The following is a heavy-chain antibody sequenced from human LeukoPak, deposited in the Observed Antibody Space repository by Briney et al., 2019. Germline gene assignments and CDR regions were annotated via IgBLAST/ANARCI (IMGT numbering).Heavy chain of an antibody. V-gene: IGHV4-59*01. D-gene: IGHD6-19*01. CDR1: GGSISGYY. CDR2: IYYSGST. CDR3: AKSPYSGYSSA. J-gene: IGHJ5*02. Sequence: SETLSLTCTVSGGSISGYYWSWIRQPPGKGLEWIGYIYYSGSTNYNPSLKSRVTISVDTSKNQFSLKLSSVTAADTAVYYCAKSPYSGYSSAWGQGTLVTASS.